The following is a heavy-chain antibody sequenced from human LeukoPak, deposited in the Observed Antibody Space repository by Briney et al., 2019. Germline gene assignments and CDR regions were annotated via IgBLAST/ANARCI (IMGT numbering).Heavy chain of an antibody. CDR1: GFTFDDYA. V-gene: IGHV3-9*01. CDR3: AKDMGGYNSFDY. CDR2: ISWNSGSI. D-gene: IGHD5-24*01. Sequence: GGSLRLSCAASGFTFDDYAMHWVRQALGKGLEWVSGISWNSGSIGYADSVKGRFTISRDNAKNSLYLQMNSLRAEDTALYYCAKDMGGYNSFDYWGQGTLVTVSS. J-gene: IGHJ4*02.